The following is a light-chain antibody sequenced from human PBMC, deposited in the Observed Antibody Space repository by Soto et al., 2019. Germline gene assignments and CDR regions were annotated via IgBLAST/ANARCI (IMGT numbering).Light chain of an antibody. CDR1: QTIRSTY. Sequence: ETVLTQSPGTLSLSPGERATLSCRASQTIRSTYLAWYRQTPGKAPRLLIYVASNRATGIAERFSGSWSGTDFTRISSRLEPEDFALYYCQQYGSSPWTFGQGTKVEIK. V-gene: IGKV3-20*01. CDR3: QQYGSSPWT. J-gene: IGKJ1*01. CDR2: VAS.